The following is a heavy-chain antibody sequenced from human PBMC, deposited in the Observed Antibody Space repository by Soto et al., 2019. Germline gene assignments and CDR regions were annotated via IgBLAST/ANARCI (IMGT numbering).Heavy chain of an antibody. Sequence: SETLSITCAVSGGSISSGGYSWSWIRQYPGKGLEWIGYIYYSGSTNYNPSLKSRVTISVDTSKNQFSLKLSSVTAADTAVYYCARAPRGNYGYPSYFDYWGQGTLVTVSS. CDR1: GGSISSGGYS. J-gene: IGHJ4*02. D-gene: IGHD3-10*01. CDR3: ARAPRGNYGYPSYFDY. CDR2: IYYSGST. V-gene: IGHV4-61*08.